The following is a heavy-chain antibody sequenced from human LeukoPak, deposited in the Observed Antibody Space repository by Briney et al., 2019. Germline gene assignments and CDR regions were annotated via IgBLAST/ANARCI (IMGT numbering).Heavy chain of an antibody. CDR2: ARNKANSYII. CDR3: ARSTPSYYYGSGTYGVYFDY. Sequence: GGSLRLSCLASGFTFSDHYMDWVRQTPGKGLEWVGRARNKANSYIIEYAASVRGRFTISRDDSKNSVYLQLNSLKTEDTAVYYCARSTPSYYYGSGTYGVYFDYWGQGILVTVSS. D-gene: IGHD3-10*01. V-gene: IGHV3-72*01. J-gene: IGHJ4*02. CDR1: GFTFSDHY.